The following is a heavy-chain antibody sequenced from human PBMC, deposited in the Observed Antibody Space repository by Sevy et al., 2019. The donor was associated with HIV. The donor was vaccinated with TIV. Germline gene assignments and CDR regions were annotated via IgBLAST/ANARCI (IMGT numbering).Heavy chain of an antibody. Sequence: ASVKVSCKASGGTFSSYAISWVRQAPGQVLEWMGGIIPIFGTANYAQKFQGRVTITADESTSTAYMELSSLRSEDTAVYYCARGNFWSGSSIIYYYYGMDVWGQGTTVTVSS. CDR2: IIPIFGTA. CDR1: GGTFSSYA. CDR3: ARGNFWSGSSIIYYYYGMDV. J-gene: IGHJ6*02. D-gene: IGHD3-3*01. V-gene: IGHV1-69*13.